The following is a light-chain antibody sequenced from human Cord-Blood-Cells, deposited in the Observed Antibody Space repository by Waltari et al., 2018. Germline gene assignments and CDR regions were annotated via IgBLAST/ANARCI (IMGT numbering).Light chain of an antibody. J-gene: IGLJ3*02. CDR2: YDV. V-gene: IGLV1-36*01. CDR1: SPNIANNA. CDR3: AAWDDSLNGPV. Sequence: QSVLTQPPSVSEAPRQRVTLSCSGSSPNIANNAVTWYQQLPGKAPKLLIYYDVLLPSGVSDRFSGSKSGTSASLAISGFQSEDEADYYCAAWDDSLNGPVFGGGTKLTVL.